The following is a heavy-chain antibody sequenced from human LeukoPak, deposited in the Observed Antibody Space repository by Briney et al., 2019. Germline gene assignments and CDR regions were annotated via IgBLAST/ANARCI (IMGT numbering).Heavy chain of an antibody. Sequence: GRSPRLSCAASGLTFSSYGMSWVRQAPGKGLEWVSAIGGRDGSTYYADSVKGRFTISRDNSKNTLYVQMNSLRAEDTAVYYCAKGHYYGSGSLDYWGQGTLVTVSS. CDR3: AKGHYYGSGSLDY. J-gene: IGHJ4*02. CDR2: IGGRDGST. V-gene: IGHV3-23*01. CDR1: GLTFSSYG. D-gene: IGHD3-10*01.